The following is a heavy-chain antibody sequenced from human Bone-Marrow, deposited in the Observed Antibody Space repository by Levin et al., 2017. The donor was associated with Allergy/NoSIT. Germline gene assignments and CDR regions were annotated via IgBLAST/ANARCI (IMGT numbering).Heavy chain of an antibody. J-gene: IGHJ6*02. V-gene: IGHV3-30-3*01. D-gene: IGHD1-26*01. CDR1: GFTFSSYA. CDR3: ARDPTGSGSYYRYYYYGMDV. Sequence: GESLKISCAASGFTFSSYAMHWVRQAPGKGLEWVAVISYDGSNKYYADSVKGRFTISRDNSKNTLYLQMNSLRAEDTAVYYCARDPTGSGSYYRYYYYGMDVWGQGTTVTVSS. CDR2: ISYDGSNK.